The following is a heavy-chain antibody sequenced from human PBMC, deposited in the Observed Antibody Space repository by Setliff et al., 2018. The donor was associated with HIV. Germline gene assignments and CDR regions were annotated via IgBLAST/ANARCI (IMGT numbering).Heavy chain of an antibody. Sequence: PSETLSLTCAVYGGSFSGYYWSWIRQPPGKGLEWIGEVNHSGSNNYNPSLKSRVTLSVDTSKNQFSLKMSSVTAADTAVYYCARGGRGGSYEAFEIWGQGTMVTVSS. CDR3: ARGGRGGSYEAFEI. D-gene: IGHD1-26*01. CDR2: VNHSGSN. J-gene: IGHJ3*02. CDR1: GGSFSGYY. V-gene: IGHV4-34*01.